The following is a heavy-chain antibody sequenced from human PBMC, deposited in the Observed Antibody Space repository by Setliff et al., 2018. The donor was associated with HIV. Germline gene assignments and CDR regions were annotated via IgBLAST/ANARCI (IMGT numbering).Heavy chain of an antibody. CDR2: IIPIFGTA. V-gene: IGHV1-69*05. D-gene: IGHD6-13*01. Sequence: SVKVSCKASGGTFSSYAISWVRQAPGQGLEWMGGIIPIFGTANYAQKFQGRVTITTDESTSTAYMELSSLRSEDTAVYYCARGSWSSSWSSNWLDPWGQGTLVTVSS. CDR3: ARGSWSSSWSSNWLDP. J-gene: IGHJ5*02. CDR1: GGTFSSYA.